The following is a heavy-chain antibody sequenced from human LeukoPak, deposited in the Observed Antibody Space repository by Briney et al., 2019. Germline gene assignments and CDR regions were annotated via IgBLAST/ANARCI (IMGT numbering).Heavy chain of an antibody. CDR2: IKQDGSEK. D-gene: IGHD3-3*01. CDR3: ARDQGSYGFWSGYYYY. Sequence: GGSLRLSCAASGLTVSNNYMSWVRQAPGKGLEWVANIKQDGSEKYYVDSVKGRFTISRDNAESSLYLQMNSLRAEDTAVYYCARDQGSYGFWSGYYYYWGQGTLVTVSS. J-gene: IGHJ4*02. V-gene: IGHV3-7*01. CDR1: GLTVSNNY.